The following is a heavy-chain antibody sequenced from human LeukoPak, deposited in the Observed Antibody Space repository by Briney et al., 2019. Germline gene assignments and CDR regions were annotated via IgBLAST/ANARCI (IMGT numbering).Heavy chain of an antibody. CDR2: INHSGST. V-gene: IGHV4-34*01. CDR3: ARGRYSSGWYRRGWPVDY. Sequence: SETLSLTCAVYGGSFSGYYWSWIRQPPGKGLEWIGEINHSGSTNYNPSLKSRLTISVDTSKNQFSLKLGSVTAADTAVYYCARGRYSSGWYRRGWPVDYWGQGTVVTVS. D-gene: IGHD6-19*01. J-gene: IGHJ4*02. CDR1: GGSFSGYY.